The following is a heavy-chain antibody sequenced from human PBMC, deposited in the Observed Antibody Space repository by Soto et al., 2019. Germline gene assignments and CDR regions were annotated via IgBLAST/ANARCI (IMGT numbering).Heavy chain of an antibody. Sequence: DVQLVESGGGLVQPGGSLRLSCITSGFTFSKFWMSWVRQAPGKGLEWVANIKHDGGQSYYEDSVKGRFTISRDNAKNSLYLQVNSLRVDDTAVYFCARLLLYSTSGRGWFDPRGQGTLVTVSS. CDR2: IKHDGGQS. J-gene: IGHJ5*02. V-gene: IGHV3-7*03. D-gene: IGHD2-2*02. CDR3: ARLLLYSTSGRGWFDP. CDR1: GFTFSKFW.